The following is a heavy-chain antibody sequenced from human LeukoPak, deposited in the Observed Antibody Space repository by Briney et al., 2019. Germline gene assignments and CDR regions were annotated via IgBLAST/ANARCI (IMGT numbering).Heavy chain of an antibody. Sequence: GGSLRLSCAASGFTFSSYAMHWVRQAPGKGLEYVSAISSNGGGTYYANSVKGRFTISRDNSKNTLYLQMNSLRAEDTAVYYCARDLGWELAIGAFDIWGQGTMVTVSS. J-gene: IGHJ3*02. D-gene: IGHD1-26*01. CDR3: ARDLGWELAIGAFDI. CDR2: ISSNGGGT. CDR1: GFTFSSYA. V-gene: IGHV3-64*01.